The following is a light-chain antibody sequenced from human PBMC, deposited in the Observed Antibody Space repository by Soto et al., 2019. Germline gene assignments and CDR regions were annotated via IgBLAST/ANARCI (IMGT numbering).Light chain of an antibody. Sequence: EIVLTQSPGTLSLSPGERATLSCRASQSVSSYLAWYQQKPGQAPRLLFYDASNRATGIPARFSGSGSGTDFTLTISSLEPEDFAVYYCQQRSNWPPITFGQGTRLEIK. CDR3: QQRSNWPPIT. J-gene: IGKJ5*01. V-gene: IGKV3-11*01. CDR1: QSVSSY. CDR2: DAS.